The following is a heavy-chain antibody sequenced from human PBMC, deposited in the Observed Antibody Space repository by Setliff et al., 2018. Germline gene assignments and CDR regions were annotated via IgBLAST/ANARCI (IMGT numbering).Heavy chain of an antibody. CDR2: TIPIFGTT. CDR3: VREGVDSRSSTDYRYYMDV. J-gene: IGHJ6*03. V-gene: IGHV1-69*05. D-gene: IGHD3-22*01. Sequence: SVKVSCKASGGTFSSYGISWVRQAPGQGLEWIGGTIPIFGTTDYAQKFRGRVTIITDESTSTAFTQLSSLRSEDTAVYYCVREGVDSRSSTDYRYYMDVWGKGTTVTVSS. CDR1: GGTFSSYG.